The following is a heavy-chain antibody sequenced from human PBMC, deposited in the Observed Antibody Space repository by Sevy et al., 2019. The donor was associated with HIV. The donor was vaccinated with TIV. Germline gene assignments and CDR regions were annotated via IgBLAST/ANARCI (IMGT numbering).Heavy chain of an antibody. CDR1: GFMFSNYN. CDR3: VRTLSGTFRYDDY. D-gene: IGHD3-16*02. V-gene: IGHV3-48*01. Sequence: GGSLRLSCAASGFMFSNYNMNWVRQAPGTGLEWLAFIKVGSGGISYADSVKGRFTISRDTAKNLLYLQMNSLRAEDTAVYYCVRTLSGTFRYDDYWGQGTLVTVSS. CDR2: IKVGSGGI. J-gene: IGHJ4*02.